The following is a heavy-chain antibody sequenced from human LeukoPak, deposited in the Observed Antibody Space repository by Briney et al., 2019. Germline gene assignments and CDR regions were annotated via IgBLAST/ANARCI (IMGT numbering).Heavy chain of an antibody. J-gene: IGHJ4*02. CDR2: INPNSGGT. CDR3: ARLVVPAAMSDY. Sequence: GASVKVSCKASGYTFTGYYMHWVRQAPGQGLEWMGRINPNSGGTNYAQKFHGRVTMTRDTSISTAYMELSRLRSDDTAVYYCARLVVPAAMSDYWGQGTLVTVSS. CDR1: GYTFTGYY. D-gene: IGHD2-2*01. V-gene: IGHV1-2*06.